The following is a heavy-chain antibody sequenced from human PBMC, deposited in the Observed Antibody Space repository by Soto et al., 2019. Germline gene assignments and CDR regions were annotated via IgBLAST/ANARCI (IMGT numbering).Heavy chain of an antibody. CDR1: CGSISIGGHY. CDR2: IDYRGSA. Sequence: SETLSLTCSVSCGSISIGGHYWSWIRQHPGKGLEWIGYIDYRGSAYFTPSLKGRITMSVDTSKNQFSLNVSSVTTADTAVYFCARAITGVARKYYFDYWGQGTLVTVSS. J-gene: IGHJ4*02. V-gene: IGHV4-31*03. D-gene: IGHD5-12*01. CDR3: ARAITGVARKYYFDY.